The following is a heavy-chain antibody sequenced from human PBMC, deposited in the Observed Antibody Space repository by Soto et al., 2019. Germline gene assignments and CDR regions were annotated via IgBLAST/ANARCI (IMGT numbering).Heavy chain of an antibody. J-gene: IGHJ4*02. Sequence: EVQVVESGGGLVQPGGSLRLSCAASGFTFSSYWMSWVRQAPGKGLEWVANIKQDGSEKYYVDSVKGRFTISRDNAKNSLYLQMNRLRAEDTAVYYCAREGVNYYGSGSYPYYFDYWGQVTLVTVSS. CDR2: IKQDGSEK. D-gene: IGHD3-10*01. CDR3: AREGVNYYGSGSYPYYFDY. CDR1: GFTFSSYW. V-gene: IGHV3-7*01.